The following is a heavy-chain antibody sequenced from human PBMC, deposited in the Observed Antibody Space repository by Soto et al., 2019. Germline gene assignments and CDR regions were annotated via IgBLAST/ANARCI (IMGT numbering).Heavy chain of an antibody. Sequence: GPLVQSGAEVKKPGASVKVSCGTSGFSFTSYSFHWVRQAPAQGLQWMGWINAGRGKTKYSQQFQGRVTFTWDTSANTVYMELSRLTSEDTSVFYCARWIDNGYFDYWGQGTLVTVSA. CDR2: INAGRGKT. CDR1: GFSFTSYS. CDR3: ARWIDNGYFDY. J-gene: IGHJ4*02. D-gene: IGHD4-17*01. V-gene: IGHV1-3*01.